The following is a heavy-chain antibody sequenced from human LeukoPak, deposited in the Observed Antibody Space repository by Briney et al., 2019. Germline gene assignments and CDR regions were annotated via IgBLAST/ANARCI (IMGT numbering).Heavy chain of an antibody. CDR3: ARHPHYYFDNSAR. J-gene: IGHJ4*02. D-gene: IGHD3-22*01. CDR2: MYYSGNT. CDR1: GDSVRTSNSH. Sequence: SETLSLTCTVSGDSVRTSNSHWGWIRQPPGKGLEWIVSMYYSGNTYYNPSLKSRVTISVDTSKNQLSLRLSSVTAADTAVYYCARHPHYYFDNSARWGQGTLVTVSS. V-gene: IGHV4-39*01.